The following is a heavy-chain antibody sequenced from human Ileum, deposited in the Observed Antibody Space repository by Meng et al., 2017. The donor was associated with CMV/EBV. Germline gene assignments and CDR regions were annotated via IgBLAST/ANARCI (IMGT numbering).Heavy chain of an antibody. Sequence: QRQVLQSGTELKKPGASVKVSCKASGNIFTGYYMHWVRQAPGQGLEWVGCINLNSGVIDFAQKFQGRITLTRDTSITTAYMELTRLIYDDTAVYYCARENWVYDYWGQGTLVTVSS. CDR2: INLNSGVI. J-gene: IGHJ4*02. CDR1: GNIFTGYY. V-gene: IGHV1-2*02. D-gene: IGHD7-27*01. CDR3: ARENWVYDY.